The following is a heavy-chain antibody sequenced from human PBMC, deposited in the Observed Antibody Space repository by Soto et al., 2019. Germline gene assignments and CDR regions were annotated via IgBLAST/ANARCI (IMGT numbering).Heavy chain of an antibody. J-gene: IGHJ4*02. D-gene: IGHD6-19*01. Sequence: EVQLLESGGGLVQPGGSLRLSCAASGFTFSTYAMTWVRQAPGRGLERVSSISGRGGTTYYAASVKGRFTISRDNSKHTRFLQMNILRADDTAVYYCAKAGQWLPYYFDYWGQGILVTVSS. V-gene: IGHV3-23*01. CDR2: ISGRGGTT. CDR1: GFTFSTYA. CDR3: AKAGQWLPYYFDY.